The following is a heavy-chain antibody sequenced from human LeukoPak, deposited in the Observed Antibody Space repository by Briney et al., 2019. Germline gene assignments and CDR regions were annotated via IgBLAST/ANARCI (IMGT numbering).Heavy chain of an antibody. CDR3: ARAKREMATITRGYYWYFDL. CDR1: GFTFSSYW. V-gene: IGHV3-7*01. Sequence: GGSLRLSCAASGFTFSSYWMSWVRQAPGKGLEWVANIKQDGSEKYYVDSVKGRFTISRDNAKNSLYLQMNSLRAEDTAVYYCARAKREMATITRGYYWYFDLWGQGTLVTVSS. D-gene: IGHD5-24*01. CDR2: IKQDGSEK. J-gene: IGHJ2*01.